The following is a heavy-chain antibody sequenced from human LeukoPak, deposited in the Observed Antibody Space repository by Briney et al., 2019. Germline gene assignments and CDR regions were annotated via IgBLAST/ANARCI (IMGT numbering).Heavy chain of an antibody. V-gene: IGHV1-24*01. CDR1: GYTLTELS. D-gene: IGHD3-22*01. CDR3: ARDLQPDYYDSSGYYPLGY. J-gene: IGHJ4*02. Sequence: ASVKVSCKGSGYTLTELSMHWVRQAPGKGLEWIGGFDPEDGETIYAQKFQGRVTMTEDTSTDTAYMELSSLRSEDTAVYYCARDLQPDYYDSSGYYPLGYWGQGTLVTVSS. CDR2: FDPEDGET.